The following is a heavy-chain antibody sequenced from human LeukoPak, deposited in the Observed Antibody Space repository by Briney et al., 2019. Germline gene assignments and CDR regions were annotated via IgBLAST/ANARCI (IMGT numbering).Heavy chain of an antibody. Sequence: SETLPLTCTVSGGSISGNYYWSWIRQPAGKGLEWIGRIYARGSTNYNPSLKSRVTISVDTSKNQFSLKLSSVTAADTAVYYCATKGASSGERSWFDPWGQGTLVTVSS. V-gene: IGHV4-4*07. CDR1: GGSISGNYY. CDR2: IYARGST. CDR3: ATKGASSGERSWFDP. J-gene: IGHJ5*02. D-gene: IGHD6-19*01.